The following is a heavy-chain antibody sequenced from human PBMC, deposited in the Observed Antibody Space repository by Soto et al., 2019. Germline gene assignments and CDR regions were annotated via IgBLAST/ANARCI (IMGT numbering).Heavy chain of an antibody. J-gene: IGHJ6*01. CDR2: INGGTGQT. D-gene: IGHD1-1*01. CDR1: GYTFSTHA. CDR3: ARVKGMEENYYFSGLDI. V-gene: IGHV1-3*01. Sequence: QVQVVQSGAEVKKPGASVKISCKASGYTFSTHAMHWVRQAPAPSLEWMGWINGGTGQTKHSRRFQDRVTITRDTSASTAYVELGSLRSEATAVYYCARVKGMEENYYFSGLDIWGQRAT.